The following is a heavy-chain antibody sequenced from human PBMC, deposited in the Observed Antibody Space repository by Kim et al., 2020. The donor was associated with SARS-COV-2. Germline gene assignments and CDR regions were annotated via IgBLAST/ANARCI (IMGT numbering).Heavy chain of an antibody. D-gene: IGHD2-2*01. CDR1: GGSISSGGYY. Sequence: SETLSLTCTVSGGSISSGGYYWSWIRQHPGKGLEWIGYIYYSGSTYYNPSLKSRVTISVDTSKNQFSLKLSSVTAADTAVYYCARVGVVVPAAIDSYYYYGMDVWGQGTTVTVSS. V-gene: IGHV4-31*03. CDR2: IYYSGST. J-gene: IGHJ6*02. CDR3: ARVGVVVPAAIDSYYYYGMDV.